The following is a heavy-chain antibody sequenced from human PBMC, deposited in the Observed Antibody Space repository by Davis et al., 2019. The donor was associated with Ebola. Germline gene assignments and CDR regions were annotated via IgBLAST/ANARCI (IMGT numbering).Heavy chain of an antibody. Sequence: GESLKISCAASGFPFSNAWMNWVRQAPGKGLEWVSVIYDQSTAYADSVRGRFIISRDKSNNTLYLEMNSLRVDDTAVYYCATTQWLREFDNWGQGTLVTVSS. CDR2: IYDQST. V-gene: IGHV3-53*05. CDR3: ATTQWLREFDN. D-gene: IGHD6-19*01. CDR1: GFPFSNAW. J-gene: IGHJ4*02.